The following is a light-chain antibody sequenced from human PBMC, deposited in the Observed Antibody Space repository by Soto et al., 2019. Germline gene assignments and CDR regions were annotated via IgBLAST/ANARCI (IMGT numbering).Light chain of an antibody. Sequence: AIQMTQSPSSLSASVGDRVTITCRASQAIGNDLGWYQQKPGKAPKLLIYAASTLQSGLPSRFSGSGSGTDFTLTISSLQPEDFATYYCQQHNKYPLTFGQGTKVEIK. CDR1: QAIGND. CDR2: AAS. V-gene: IGKV1-6*01. J-gene: IGKJ1*01. CDR3: QQHNKYPLT.